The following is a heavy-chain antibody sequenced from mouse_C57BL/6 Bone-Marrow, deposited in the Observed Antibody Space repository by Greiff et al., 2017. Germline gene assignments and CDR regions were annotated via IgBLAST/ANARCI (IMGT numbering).Heavy chain of an antibody. Sequence: QVQLQQSGPGLVQPSQSLSITCTVSGFSLTSYGVHWVRQSPGKGLEWLGVIWSGGSTAYNAAFISRLGISKDNSKSQVFFKMNSLQADDTAVYYGDRSWDYGNYYYFDYWGQGTTLTVSS. D-gene: IGHD2-1*01. CDR1: GFSLTSYG. J-gene: IGHJ2*01. CDR3: DRSWDYGNYYYFDY. CDR2: IWSGGST. V-gene: IGHV2-2*01.